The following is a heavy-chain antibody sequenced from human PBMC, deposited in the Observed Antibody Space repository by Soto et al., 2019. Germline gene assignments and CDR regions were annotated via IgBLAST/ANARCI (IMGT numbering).Heavy chain of an antibody. J-gene: IGHJ6*02. Sequence: QVQLVESGGGVVQPGRSLRLSCAASGFTFSSYAMHWVRQAPGKGLEWVAVISYDGSNKYYADSVKGRFTISRDNSKKTLYLQMTILLAEDTAVYYCARDRSECISTSCNARYYYYGMDVWGQGTTVTVSS. CDR2: ISYDGSNK. CDR1: GFTFSSYA. CDR3: ARDRSECISTSCNARYYYYGMDV. D-gene: IGHD2-2*01. V-gene: IGHV3-30-3*01.